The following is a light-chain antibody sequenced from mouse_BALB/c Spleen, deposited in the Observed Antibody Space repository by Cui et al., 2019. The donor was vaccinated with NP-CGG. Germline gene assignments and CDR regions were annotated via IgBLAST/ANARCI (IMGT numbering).Light chain of an antibody. CDR3: ALWYSNHWV. J-gene: IGLJ1*01. CDR1: TGAVTTSNY. CDR2: GTN. V-gene: IGLV1*01. Sequence: SLFTKKSALTTSPGETVTLTCRSSTGAVTTSNYANWVQEKPDHLFTGLIGGTNNRAPGVPARFSGSLIGDKAALTITGAQTEDEAIYFCALWYSNHWVFGGGTKLTVL.